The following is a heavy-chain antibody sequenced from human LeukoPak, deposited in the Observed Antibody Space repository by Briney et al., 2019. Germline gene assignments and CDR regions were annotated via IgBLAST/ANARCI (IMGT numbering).Heavy chain of an antibody. J-gene: IGHJ4*02. CDR1: GASTSIYY. D-gene: IGHD3-9*01. CDR3: GRLGCDYEILAGYYHPPL. Sequence: PSETLSLTCTVSGASTSIYYWSWIRQPHGNGLEWIGYIYYSGSTNYYPNLKSRVTMSVDEYKNQFSLKLISGAAADAAGYHCGRLGCDYEILAGYYHPPLWGRGTLVTVSS. V-gene: IGHV4-59*12. CDR2: IYYSGST.